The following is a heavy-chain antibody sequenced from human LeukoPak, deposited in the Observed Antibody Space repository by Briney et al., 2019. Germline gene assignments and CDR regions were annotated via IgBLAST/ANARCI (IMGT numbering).Heavy chain of an antibody. J-gene: IGHJ4*02. V-gene: IGHV3-23*01. CDR1: GFTFSSYA. CDR2: ISGSGGST. D-gene: IGHD3-22*01. Sequence: GGSLRLSCAASGFTFSSYAMSWVRQAPGQGLDWVSAISGSGGSTYYADSVKGRFTISRDNSKNTLYLQMNSLRAEDTAVYYCAKDLAPYYDSSGYPSYWGQGSLVTVSS. CDR3: AKDLAPYYDSSGYPSY.